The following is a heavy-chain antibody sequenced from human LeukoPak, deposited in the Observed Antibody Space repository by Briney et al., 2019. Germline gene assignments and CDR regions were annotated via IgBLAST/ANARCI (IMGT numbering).Heavy chain of an antibody. J-gene: IGHJ4*02. V-gene: IGHV4-4*07. CDR3: ARDLDYYDSSGYHY. D-gene: IGHD3-22*01. Sequence: PSETLSLTCTVSGDSISRYYWSWIRQPAGKGLEWIGRIYNGGIITYNPSLKSRVTMSIDTSNNQFSLRLRFVTAADTAVYYCARDLDYYDSSGYHYWGQGTLVTVSS. CDR2: IYNGGII. CDR1: GDSISRYY.